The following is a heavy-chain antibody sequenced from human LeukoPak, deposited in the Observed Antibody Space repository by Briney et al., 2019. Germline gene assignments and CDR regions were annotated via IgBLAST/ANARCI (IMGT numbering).Heavy chain of an antibody. Sequence: ASVKVSCKASGYTFTGYYMHWVRQAPGQGLEWMGWINPNSGGTNYAQKFQGRVTMTRDTSISTAYMELSRLRSDDTAVYYCATPGSGSSELLHAFDIWGQGTMVTVSS. CDR2: INPNSGGT. CDR3: ATPGSGSSELLHAFDI. J-gene: IGHJ3*02. V-gene: IGHV1-2*02. D-gene: IGHD2-2*01. CDR1: GYTFTGYY.